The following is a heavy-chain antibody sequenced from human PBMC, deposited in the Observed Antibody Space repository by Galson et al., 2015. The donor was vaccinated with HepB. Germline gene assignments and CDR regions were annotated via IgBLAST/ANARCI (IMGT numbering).Heavy chain of an antibody. CDR2: MNPNSGNT. J-gene: IGHJ4*02. CDR3: AMGQIYSDYFDY. V-gene: IGHV1-8*01. Sequence: SVKVSCKASGYTFTSYDINWVRQATGQGLEWMGWMNPNSGNTGYAQKFQGRVTMTRNTSISTAYMELSSLRSEDTAVYYCAMGQIYSDYFDYWGQGTLVTVSS. CDR1: GYTFTSYD. D-gene: IGHD4-11*01.